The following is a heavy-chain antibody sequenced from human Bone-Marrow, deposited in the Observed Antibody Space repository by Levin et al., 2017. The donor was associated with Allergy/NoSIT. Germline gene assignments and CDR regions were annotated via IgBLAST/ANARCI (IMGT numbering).Heavy chain of an antibody. J-gene: IGHJ6*03. CDR1: EFTFRDYS. CDR3: ARVAGLWSGYYDSNSYYVDV. CDR2: IRSNSYGATT. V-gene: IGHV3-49*04. D-gene: IGHD3-3*01. Sequence: GGSLRLSCVGSEFTFRDYSMTWVRQAPGKGLEWVGFIRSNSYGATTQYAASLKGRFTISRADSNSVVYLQMDNLKTEDTGVYYCARVAGLWSGYYDSNSYYVDVWGKGTMVTVSS.